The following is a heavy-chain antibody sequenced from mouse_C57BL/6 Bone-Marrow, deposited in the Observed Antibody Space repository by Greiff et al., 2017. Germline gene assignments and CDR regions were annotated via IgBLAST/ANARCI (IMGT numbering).Heavy chain of an antibody. D-gene: IGHD2-4*01. CDR3: AREGPLYYDYDGEFAY. CDR2: IHPNSGST. CDR1: GYTFTSYW. V-gene: IGHV1-64*01. J-gene: IGHJ3*01. Sequence: QVHVKQPGAELVKPGASVKLSCKASGYTFTSYWMHWVKQRPGQGLEWIGMIHPNSGSTNYNEKFKSKATLTVDKSSSTAYMQLSSRTSEDSAVYYCAREGPLYYDYDGEFAYWGQGTLVTVSA.